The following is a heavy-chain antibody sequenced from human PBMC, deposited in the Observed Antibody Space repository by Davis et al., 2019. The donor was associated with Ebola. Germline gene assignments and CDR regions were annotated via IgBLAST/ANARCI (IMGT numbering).Heavy chain of an antibody. D-gene: IGHD7-27*01. V-gene: IGHV4-34*01. J-gene: IGHJ4*02. Sequence: SETLSLTCAVHGGSFSGYYWSWIRQPPGKGLEWIGEMDHSGNTNYNPSLESRVTMSIDTSKNQFSLRLSSVTAADTAVYYCAKHRAEWLTGIFDSWGQGTQVTVSS. CDR2: MDHSGNT. CDR1: GGSFSGYY. CDR3: AKHRAEWLTGIFDS.